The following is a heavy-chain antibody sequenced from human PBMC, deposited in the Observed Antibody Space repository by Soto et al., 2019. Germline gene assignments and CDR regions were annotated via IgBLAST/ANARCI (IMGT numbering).Heavy chain of an antibody. CDR3: ARDLGYGSGSRMGDC. Sequence: AASVKVSCKASGYTFTSYGISWVRQAPGQGLEWMGWISAYNGNTNYAQKLQGRVTMTTDTSTSTAYMELRSLRSDDTAVYYCARDLGYGSGSRMGDCWGQGTLVTVSS. J-gene: IGHJ4*02. CDR2: ISAYNGNT. V-gene: IGHV1-18*04. D-gene: IGHD3-10*01. CDR1: GYTFTSYG.